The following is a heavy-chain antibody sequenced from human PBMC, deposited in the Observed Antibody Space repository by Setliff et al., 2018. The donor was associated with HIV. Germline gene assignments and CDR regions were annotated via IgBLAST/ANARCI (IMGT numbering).Heavy chain of an antibody. Sequence: GESLKISCKGSGYGFSNYWLAWVRQTPGKGLEWMGIIYPGDSDTRYSPSFQGQVTFSTDKSINTAYLQWGSLKASDTGIYFCARQTSRYITLSPPDYWGQGTLVTVSS. D-gene: IGHD3-9*01. J-gene: IGHJ4*02. CDR2: IYPGDSDT. V-gene: IGHV5-51*01. CDR3: ARQTSRYITLSPPDY. CDR1: GYGFSNYW.